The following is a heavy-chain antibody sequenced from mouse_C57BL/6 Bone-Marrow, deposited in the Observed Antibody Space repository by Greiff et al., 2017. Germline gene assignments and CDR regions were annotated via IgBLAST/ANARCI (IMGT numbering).Heavy chain of an antibody. CDR1: GYTFTDYY. J-gene: IGHJ1*03. D-gene: IGHD4-1*01. V-gene: IGHV1-26*01. Sequence: EVQLQQSGPELVKPGASVKISCKASGYTFTDYYMNWVKQSHGKSLEWIGDINPNNGGTSYNQKFKGKATLTVDKSSSTAYMELRSLTSEDSAVYYCARLRTGDWYFDVWGTGTTVTVSS. CDR3: ARLRTGDWYFDV. CDR2: INPNNGGT.